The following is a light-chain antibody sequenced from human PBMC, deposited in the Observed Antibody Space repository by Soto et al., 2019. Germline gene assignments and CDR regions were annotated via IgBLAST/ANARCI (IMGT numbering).Light chain of an antibody. CDR1: QTISSW. CDR2: KAS. Sequence: DIPMTQSPFTLSGSVGGRVYIXCGARQTISSWLAWYQQKPGKAPKLLIYKASTLKSGVPSRFSGSGSGTEFTLTISSLQPDDFATYYCQHYNSYSEAFGQGTKVDI. CDR3: QHYNSYSEA. V-gene: IGKV1-5*03. J-gene: IGKJ1*01.